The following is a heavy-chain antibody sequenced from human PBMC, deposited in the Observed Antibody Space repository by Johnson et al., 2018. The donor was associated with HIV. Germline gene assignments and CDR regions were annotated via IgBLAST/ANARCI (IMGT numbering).Heavy chain of an antibody. CDR2: ISYDGSNK. V-gene: IGHV3-30*04. D-gene: IGHD2-15*01. Sequence: QVQLVESGGGVVQPGRSLRLSCAASGFTFSSYAMHWVRQAPGKGLEWVAVISYDGSNKYYADSVKGRFTISRDNSKNTLYLQMNSLKTEDTAMYYCITSVYILGAFDIWGQGTMVTVSS. CDR1: GFTFSSYA. J-gene: IGHJ3*02. CDR3: ITSVYILGAFDI.